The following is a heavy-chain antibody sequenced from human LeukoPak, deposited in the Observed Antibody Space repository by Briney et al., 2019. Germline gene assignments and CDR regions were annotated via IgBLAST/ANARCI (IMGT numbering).Heavy chain of an antibody. Sequence: SVKVSCKASGGTFSSYAISWVRQAPGQGLEWMGGIIPIFGTANYAQKFQGRVTITADKSTSTAYMELSSLRSEDTAVYYCARRTRKNYYDFRGWFDPWGQGTLVTVSS. J-gene: IGHJ5*02. V-gene: IGHV1-69*06. CDR3: ARRTRKNYYDFRGWFDP. D-gene: IGHD3-22*01. CDR1: GGTFSSYA. CDR2: IIPIFGTA.